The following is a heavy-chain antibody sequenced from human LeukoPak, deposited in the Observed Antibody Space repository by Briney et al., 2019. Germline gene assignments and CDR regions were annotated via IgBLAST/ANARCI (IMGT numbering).Heavy chain of an antibody. J-gene: IGHJ4*02. CDR3: ARGLPTVVTLTPPPR. D-gene: IGHD4-23*01. V-gene: IGHV4-59*08. Sequence: SETLSLTCTVSGDSISSYYWSWIRQPPGKGLEWIGYIYYSGSTNYNPSLKSRVTISVDTSKNQVSLKLTSVTAADTAVYYCARGLPTVVTLTPPPRWGQGTLVTVSS. CDR2: IYYSGST. CDR1: GDSISSYY.